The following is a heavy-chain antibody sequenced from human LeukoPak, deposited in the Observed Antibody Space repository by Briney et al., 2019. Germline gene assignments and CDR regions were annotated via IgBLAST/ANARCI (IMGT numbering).Heavy chain of an antibody. CDR1: GFTFSSYG. J-gene: IGHJ4*02. Sequence: PGRSLRLSCAASGFTFSSYGMHWVRQAPGKGLEWVAVISYDGSNKYYADSVKGQFTISRDNSKNTLYLQMNSLRAEDTAVYYCAKGESSGFLDYWGQGTLVTVSS. D-gene: IGHD3-22*01. CDR3: AKGESSGFLDY. CDR2: ISYDGSNK. V-gene: IGHV3-30*18.